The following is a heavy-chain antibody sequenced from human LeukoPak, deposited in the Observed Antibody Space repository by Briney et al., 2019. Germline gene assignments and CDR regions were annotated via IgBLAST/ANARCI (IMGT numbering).Heavy chain of an antibody. D-gene: IGHD6-6*01. Sequence: PGGSLRLSCAASGFTFSSYGMHWVRRAPGRGLEWVSTISASGAGTYYADSVKGRFTISRDNSKNTLYLQMNSLRAEDTAIYYCAKEGLAGRQDYFDYWGQGTLVTVSS. CDR1: GFTFSSYG. CDR2: ISASGAGT. CDR3: AKEGLAGRQDYFDY. V-gene: IGHV3-23*01. J-gene: IGHJ4*02.